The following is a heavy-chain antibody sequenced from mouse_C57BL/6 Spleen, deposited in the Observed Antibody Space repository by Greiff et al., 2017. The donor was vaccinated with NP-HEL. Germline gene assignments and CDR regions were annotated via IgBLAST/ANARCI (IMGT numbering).Heavy chain of an antibody. J-gene: IGHJ4*01. CDR2: IYPGDGDT. V-gene: IGHV1-80*01. CDR1: GYAFSSYW. Sequence: VQLQQSGAELVKPGASVKISCKASGYAFSSYWMNWVKQRPGKGLEWIGQIYPGDGDTNYNGKFKGKATLTADKSSSTAYMQLSSLTSEDSAVYFCERRDYYDYGDYYAMDYWGQGTSVTVSS. CDR3: ERRDYYDYGDYYAMDY. D-gene: IGHD2-4*01.